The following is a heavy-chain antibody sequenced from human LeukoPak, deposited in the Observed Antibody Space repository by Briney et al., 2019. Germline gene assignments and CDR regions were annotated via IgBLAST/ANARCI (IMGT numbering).Heavy chain of an antibody. Sequence: PSETLSLTCAVYGGSFSGYYWIWIRQPPGKGLEGIGEINHSGSTNYNPSLKSRVTISVDTSKNQFSLKLSSVTAADTAVYYCARARLQLWFGYIDYWGQGTLVTVSS. CDR2: INHSGST. CDR1: GGSFSGYY. CDR3: ARARLQLWFGYIDY. J-gene: IGHJ4*02. V-gene: IGHV4-34*01. D-gene: IGHD5-18*01.